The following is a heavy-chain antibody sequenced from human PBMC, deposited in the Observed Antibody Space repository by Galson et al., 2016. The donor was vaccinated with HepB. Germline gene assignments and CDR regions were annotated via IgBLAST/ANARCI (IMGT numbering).Heavy chain of an antibody. CDR3: ARVRSGYSGIAD. CDR1: GGSVTSYF. D-gene: IGHD3-22*01. Sequence: ETLSLTCNVSGGSVTSYFWGWIRQPPGKGLEWIGYTFYSGTTNYHPSLQSRVTMSVDMSKNLLSLRLNSVTAADTAVYYCARVRSGYSGIADWGQGTLVTVSS. J-gene: IGHJ4*02. V-gene: IGHV4-59*02. CDR2: TFYSGTT.